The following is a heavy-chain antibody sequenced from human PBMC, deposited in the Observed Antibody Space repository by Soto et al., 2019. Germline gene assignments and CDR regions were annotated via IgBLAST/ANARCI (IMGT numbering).Heavy chain of an antibody. CDR2: ISGNGGST. V-gene: IGHV3-23*01. D-gene: IGHD6-6*01. J-gene: IGHJ4*02. CDR1: GFTFSVYA. Sequence: PGGSLRLSCGASGFTFSVYAMTWVRQAPGKGLEWVSAISGNGGSTYYADSVKGRFTISRDNSKSTLHLQMNSLRVEDTAVYYCAKDRTFAPPLVRFDSWGQGTLVTVSS. CDR3: AKDRTFAPPLVRFDS.